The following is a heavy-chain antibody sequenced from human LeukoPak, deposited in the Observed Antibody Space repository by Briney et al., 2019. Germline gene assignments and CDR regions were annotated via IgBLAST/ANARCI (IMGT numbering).Heavy chain of an antibody. CDR2: IRYDGSNK. D-gene: IGHD5-24*01. CDR3: ARGFAMATIWGNYFDY. V-gene: IGHV3-30*02. J-gene: IGHJ4*02. CDR1: GFTFSSYG. Sequence: GGSLRLSCAASGFTFSSYGMHWVRQAPGKGLEWVAFIRYDGSNKYYADSVKGRFTISRDNSKNTLYLQMNSLRAEDTAVYYCARGFAMATIWGNYFDYWGQGTLVTVSS.